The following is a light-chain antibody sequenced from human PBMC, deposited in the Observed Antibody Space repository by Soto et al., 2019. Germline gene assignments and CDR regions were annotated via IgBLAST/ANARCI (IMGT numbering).Light chain of an antibody. CDR1: QTVSRKY. CDR3: QQYSGWPPA. V-gene: IGKV3-20*01. Sequence: EIVLTQSPGTLSLSPGERATLSCRASQTVSRKYLAWYQQRPGQAPRLVIYGASNRASGIPDRFSGGGSGTDFTLTINRLEPEDFTHYYCQQYSGWPPAFGPGTKVAIK. CDR2: GAS. J-gene: IGKJ3*01.